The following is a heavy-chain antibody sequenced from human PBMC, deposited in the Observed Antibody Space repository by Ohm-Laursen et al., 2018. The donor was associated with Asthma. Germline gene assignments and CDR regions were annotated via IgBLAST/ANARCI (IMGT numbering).Heavy chain of an antibody. J-gene: IGHJ1*01. CDR1: GYTFSRYS. D-gene: IGHD1-26*01. Sequence: SLRLSCAAFGYTFSRYSIHWVRQIPGKGLEWVVSISTASTFIYYADSVRGRFTTSRDNAKNSVYLQMNSLRAEDTALYYCARIGPEWELPGREYSLHHWGEGTLVTVSS. CDR3: ARIGPEWELPGREYSLHH. CDR2: ISTASTFI. V-gene: IGHV3-21*01.